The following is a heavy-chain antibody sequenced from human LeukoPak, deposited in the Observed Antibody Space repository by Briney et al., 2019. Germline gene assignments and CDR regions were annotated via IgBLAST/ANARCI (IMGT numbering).Heavy chain of an antibody. J-gene: IGHJ4*02. Sequence: PGGPLRLSCAASGFTFSNYAMHWVRQAPGKGLEWVAVIWYDGSPKYYPDSVKGRLTISRDNSKSTLYLQMNSLRAEDTAVYYCAREQVGAIYFDYWGQGTLVTVSS. V-gene: IGHV3-33*01. CDR1: GFTFSNYA. D-gene: IGHD1-26*01. CDR3: AREQVGAIYFDY. CDR2: IWYDGSPK.